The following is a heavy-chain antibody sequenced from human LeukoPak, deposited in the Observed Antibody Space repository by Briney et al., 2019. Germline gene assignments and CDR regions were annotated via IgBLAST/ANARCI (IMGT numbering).Heavy chain of an antibody. CDR2: ISGNGGST. J-gene: IGHJ4*02. CDR3: AREVLYSYNQYYFDY. CDR1: GFTFSIYA. D-gene: IGHD5-18*01. Sequence: TGGSLRLSCAASGFTFSIYAMSWVRQAPGKGLEWVSAISGNGGSTYYADSVKGRFTISRDNSKNTLYLQMNSLRAEDTAVYFCAREVLYSYNQYYFDYWGQGTLVTVSS. V-gene: IGHV3-23*01.